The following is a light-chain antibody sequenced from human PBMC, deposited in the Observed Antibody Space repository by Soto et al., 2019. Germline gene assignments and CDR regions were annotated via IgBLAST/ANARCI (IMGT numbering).Light chain of an antibody. J-gene: IGKJ1*01. V-gene: IGKV3-15*01. CDR1: QSVRSN. CDR3: QHYNNWPPWT. CDR2: GAS. Sequence: EIVMTQSPVTLSVSPGERATLSCRASQSVRSNIAWYQQKPGQVPRLLIYGASTRGTGIPARFSGSGSGTEFTLTISSLQSEDFALYYCQHYNNWPPWTFGQGTKVEIK.